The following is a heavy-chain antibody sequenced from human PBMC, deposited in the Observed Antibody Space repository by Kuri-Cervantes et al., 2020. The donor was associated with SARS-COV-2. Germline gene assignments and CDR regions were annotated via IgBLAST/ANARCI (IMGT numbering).Heavy chain of an antibody. CDR1: GYTFTDYY. CDR2: INPNSGGT. D-gene: IGHD1-20*01. CDR3: ARDSRYNWNESKFDY. Sequence: ASVKVSCKASGYTFTDYYIHWVRQAPGQGLEWMGWINPNSGGTNYAQKFQGRVTMTRDTSISTAYMELSRLRSDDTAVYYCARDSRYNWNESKFDYWGQGTLVTVSS. V-gene: IGHV1-2*02. J-gene: IGHJ4*02.